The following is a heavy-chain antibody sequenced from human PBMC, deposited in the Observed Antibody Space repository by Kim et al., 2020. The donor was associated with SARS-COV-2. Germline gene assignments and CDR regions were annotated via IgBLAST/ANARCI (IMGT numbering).Heavy chain of an antibody. Sequence: ASVKVSCKASGYTFTSYAMNWVRQAPGQGLEWMGWINTNTGNPTYAQGFTGRFVFSLDTSVSTAYLQISSLKAEDTAVYYCARDVGPLSYSSSWFTPLGYFDYWGQGTLVTVSS. CDR3: ARDVGPLSYSSSWFTPLGYFDY. CDR1: GYTFTSYA. CDR2: INTNTGNP. D-gene: IGHD6-13*01. J-gene: IGHJ4*02. V-gene: IGHV7-4-1*02.